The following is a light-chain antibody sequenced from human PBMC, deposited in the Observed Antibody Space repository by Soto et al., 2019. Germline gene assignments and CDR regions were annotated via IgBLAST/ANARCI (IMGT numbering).Light chain of an antibody. CDR1: QSVSSSY. J-gene: IGKJ1*01. Sequence: EIVLTQSPGTLSLSPGERATLSCRASQSVSSSYLAWYQQKPGQAPRLLIYGASSRATGIPDRFSGSGSGTDFTLTIGRLEPEDFAVYYCQQYGSSPGTFGQGTKVDIK. CDR2: GAS. V-gene: IGKV3-20*01. CDR3: QQYGSSPGT.